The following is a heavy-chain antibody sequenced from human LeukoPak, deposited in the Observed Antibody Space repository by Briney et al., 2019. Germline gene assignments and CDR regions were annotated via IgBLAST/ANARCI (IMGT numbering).Heavy chain of an antibody. CDR1: GVSISDYY. J-gene: IGHJ2*01. CDR2: ISHSGST. D-gene: IGHD5-18*01. Sequence: SETLSLTCSVSGVSISDYYWSWIRQTPGKGLECVGYISHSGSTNYNPSLKSRVTISVDTSKNQFSLKLSSVTAADTALYYCARDSGYSYGYRYWYFDLWGRGTLVTVSS. V-gene: IGHV4-59*12. CDR3: ARDSGYSYGYRYWYFDL.